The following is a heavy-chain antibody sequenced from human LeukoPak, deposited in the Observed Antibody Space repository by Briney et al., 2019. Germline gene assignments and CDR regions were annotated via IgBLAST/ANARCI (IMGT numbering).Heavy chain of an antibody. CDR1: GGSISSSSYY. V-gene: IGHV4-39*01. CDR3: ARTGYSSSFPDY. Sequence: SETLSLTCTVSGGSISSSSYYWGWIRQPPGKGLEWIGSIYYSGSTYYNPSLKSRVTISVDTSKNQFSLKLSSVIAADTAVYYCARTGYSSSFPDYWGQGTLVTVSS. D-gene: IGHD6-6*01. CDR2: IYYSGST. J-gene: IGHJ4*02.